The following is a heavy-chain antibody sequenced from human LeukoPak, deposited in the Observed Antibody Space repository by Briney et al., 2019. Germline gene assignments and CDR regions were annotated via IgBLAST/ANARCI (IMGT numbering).Heavy chain of an antibody. CDR2: ISAYNGNT. D-gene: IGHD6-6*01. J-gene: IGHJ4*02. CDR1: GYTFTSYG. CDR3: ARGDIAAPPGY. V-gene: IGHV1-18*01. Sequence: ASVKVSCKASGYTFTSYGISWVRQAPGQGLEWMGWISAYNGNTNYAQKFQGRVTMTRDTSISTAYMELSRLRSDNTAVYYCARGDIAAPPGYWGQGTLVTVSS.